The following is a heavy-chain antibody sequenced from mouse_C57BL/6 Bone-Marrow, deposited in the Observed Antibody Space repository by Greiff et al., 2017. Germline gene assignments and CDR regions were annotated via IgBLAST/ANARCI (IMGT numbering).Heavy chain of an antibody. CDR3: ASLMVKRAMDY. CDR2: IWSGGST. J-gene: IGHJ4*01. CDR1: GFSLTSYG. D-gene: IGHD2-1*01. V-gene: IGHV2-2*01. Sequence: VQVVESGPGLVQPSQSLSITCTVSGFSLTSYGVHWVRQSPGKGLEWLGVIWSGGSTDYNAAFTSRLSISKDNSKSQVFFKMNSLQADDTAIYYCASLMVKRAMDYWGQGTSVTVSS.